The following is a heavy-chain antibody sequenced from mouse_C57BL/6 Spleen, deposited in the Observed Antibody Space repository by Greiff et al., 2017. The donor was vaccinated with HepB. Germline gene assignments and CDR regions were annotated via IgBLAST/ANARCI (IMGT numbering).Heavy chain of an antibody. CDR3: AREEGYDGYFYAMDY. Sequence: EVQVVESEGGLVQPGSSMKLSCTASGFTFSDYYMAWVRQVPEKGLEWVANINYDGSSTYYLDSLKSRFIISRDNAKNILYLQMSSLKSEDTATYYCAREEGYDGYFYAMDYWGQGTSVTVSS. CDR2: INYDGSST. V-gene: IGHV5-16*01. CDR1: GFTFSDYY. D-gene: IGHD2-3*01. J-gene: IGHJ4*01.